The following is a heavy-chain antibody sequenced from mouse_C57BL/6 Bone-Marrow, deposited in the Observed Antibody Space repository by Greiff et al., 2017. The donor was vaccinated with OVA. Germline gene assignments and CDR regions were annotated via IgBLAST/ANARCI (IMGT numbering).Heavy chain of an antibody. CDR2: IDPSDSYT. CDR1: GYTFTSYW. J-gene: IGHJ2*01. CDR3: ARYYYGSNYFDY. V-gene: IGHV1-59*01. Sequence: VQLQQPGAELVRPGTSVKLSCKASGYTFTSYWMHWVKQRPGQGLEWIGVIDPSDSYTNYNQKFKGKATLTVDTSSSTAYMLLSSLTSEDSAVYYCARYYYGSNYFDYWGQGTTLTVSS. D-gene: IGHD1-1*01.